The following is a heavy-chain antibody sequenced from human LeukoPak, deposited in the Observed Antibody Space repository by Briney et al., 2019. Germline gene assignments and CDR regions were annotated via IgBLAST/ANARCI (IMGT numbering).Heavy chain of an antibody. CDR2: ISSSMRYI. CDR1: GFTFSSDS. D-gene: IGHD3-3*01. V-gene: IGHV3-21*01. J-gene: IGHJ4*02. Sequence: GGSLRLSCAASGFTFSSDSMNWVRQAPGKGLECVSSISSSMRYIYYADSVKGRFTISRNNAKTSLYLQMNSLRAEDTAVYYCARDPRLIYDFWSGEFDYWGQGTLVTVSS. CDR3: ARDPRLIYDFWSGEFDY.